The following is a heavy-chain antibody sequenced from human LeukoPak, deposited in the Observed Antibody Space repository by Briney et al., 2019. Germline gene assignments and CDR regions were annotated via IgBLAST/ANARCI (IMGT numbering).Heavy chain of an antibody. CDR1: GDSISSGSFY. CDR2: IYTSGTT. V-gene: IGHV4-61*02. J-gene: IGHJ6*03. CDR3: ARAFSGSGSYYSEMLYYYYYMDV. D-gene: IGHD3-10*01. Sequence: KPSQTLSLTCSVSGDSISSGSFYWSWIRQPAGRGLEWIGRIYTSGTTNYNPSLKSRVTISVDTSKNQISLKLNSVTAADTAVYYCARAFSGSGSYYSEMLYYYYYMDVWGKGTTVTISS.